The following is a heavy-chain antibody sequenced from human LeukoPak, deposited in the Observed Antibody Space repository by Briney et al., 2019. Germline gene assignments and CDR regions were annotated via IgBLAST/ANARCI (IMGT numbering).Heavy chain of an antibody. V-gene: IGHV3-21*01. D-gene: IGHD6-13*01. Sequence: PGGSLRLSCAASGFTFSTYNMNWVRQAPGKGLEWVSSISSSGSDTYYADSVKGRFTVSRDNAKNSLHLQMNSLRAEDTAVYHCTTGSPWVFDYWGQGTLVTVSS. CDR2: ISSSGSDT. J-gene: IGHJ4*02. CDR1: GFTFSTYN. CDR3: TTGSPWVFDY.